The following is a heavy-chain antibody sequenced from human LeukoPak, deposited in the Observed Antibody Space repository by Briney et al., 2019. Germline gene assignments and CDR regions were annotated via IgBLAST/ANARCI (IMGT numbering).Heavy chain of an antibody. V-gene: IGHV3-11*04. CDR1: GFTFSDHY. J-gene: IGHJ4*02. D-gene: IGHD1-14*01. Sequence: PGGSLRLYCAASGFTFSDHYMTWIRQAPGKGLEWISFISGSGDTMFYADSVKGRVAISRDNAKNSVFLQMSSLRAEDTAMYYCAREGLTTSSWGQGTLVTVSS. CDR3: AREGLTTSS. CDR2: ISGSGDTM.